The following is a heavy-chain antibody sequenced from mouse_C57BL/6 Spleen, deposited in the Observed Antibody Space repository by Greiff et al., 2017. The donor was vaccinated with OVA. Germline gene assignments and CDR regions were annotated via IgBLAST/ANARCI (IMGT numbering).Heavy chain of an antibody. D-gene: IGHD3-2*02. CDR2: IYPSDSET. CDR1: GYTFTSYW. V-gene: IGHV1-61*01. CDR3: ARDSSGSFDY. Sequence: QVQLKQPGAELVRPGSSVKLSCKASGYTFTSYWMDWVKQRPGQGLEWIGNIYPSDSETHYNQKFKDKATLTVDKSSSTAYMQLSSLTSEDSAVYYCARDSSGSFDYWGQGTTLTVSS. J-gene: IGHJ2*01.